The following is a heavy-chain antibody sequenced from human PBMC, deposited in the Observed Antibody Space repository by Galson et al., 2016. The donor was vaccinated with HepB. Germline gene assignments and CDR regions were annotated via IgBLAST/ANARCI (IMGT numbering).Heavy chain of an antibody. Sequence: SLRLSCAASGFTFSSYAMHWVRQAPGKGLEWVAVIWYDGSHEYYADSVKGRFTISRDNSKNTVYLQMNSLSAGDTAVYYCAKNSYSSACYPDYWGQGTLVTVSS. D-gene: IGHD6-19*01. CDR1: GFTFSSYA. CDR3: AKNSYSSACYPDY. V-gene: IGHV3-33*06. CDR2: IWYDGSHE. J-gene: IGHJ4*02.